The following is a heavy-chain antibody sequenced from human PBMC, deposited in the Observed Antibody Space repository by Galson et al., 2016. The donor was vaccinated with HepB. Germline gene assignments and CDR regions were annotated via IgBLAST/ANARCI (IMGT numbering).Heavy chain of an antibody. CDR1: GFIFSSYA. D-gene: IGHD5-18*01. CDR3: ARSIGWIQGEAAGMDV. V-gene: IGHV3-30*04. J-gene: IGHJ6*02. CDR2: MSYDGSNK. Sequence: SLRLSCAASGFIFSSYAMHWVRQAPGKGLEWVAVMSYDGSNKYYADSVKGRFTISRDNFKNTLYLQLHSLRLEDTAVYYCARSIGWIQGEAAGMDVWGQGTTVTVSS.